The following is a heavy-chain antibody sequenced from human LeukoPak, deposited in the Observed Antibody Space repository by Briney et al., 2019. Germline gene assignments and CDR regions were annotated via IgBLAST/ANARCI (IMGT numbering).Heavy chain of an antibody. J-gene: IGHJ3*02. CDR3: ARHSIAAAGDAFDI. D-gene: IGHD6-13*01. CDR2: IYYSGST. Sequence: PSETLSLTCTVSGGSISSGGYYWSWIRQHPGKGLEWIGYIYYSGSTYYNPSLKSRVTISVDTSKNQFSLKLSSVTAADTAVYYCARHSIAAAGDAFDIWGQGTMVTVSS. V-gene: IGHV4-31*03. CDR1: GGSISSGGYY.